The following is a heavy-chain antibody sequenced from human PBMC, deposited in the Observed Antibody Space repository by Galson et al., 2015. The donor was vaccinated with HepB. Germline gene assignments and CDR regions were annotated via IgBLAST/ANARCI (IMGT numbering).Heavy chain of an antibody. J-gene: IGHJ5*02. CDR3: ARDSRYTGWFDP. D-gene: IGHD1-14*01. CDR2: ISAYNGNT. V-gene: IGHV1-18*01. CDR1: GYTFTRYG. Sequence: SVKVSCKASGYTFTRYGISWVRQAPGQGLEWMGWISAYNGNTNYAQKLQGRVTMTTDTATSTAYMELRSLRSDDTAVYYCARDSRYTGWFDPWGQGTLVTVSS.